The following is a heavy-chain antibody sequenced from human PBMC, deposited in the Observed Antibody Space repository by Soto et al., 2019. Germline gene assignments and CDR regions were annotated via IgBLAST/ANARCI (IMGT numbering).Heavy chain of an antibody. V-gene: IGHV3-23*01. CDR1: GVTFSSYS. Sequence: PGGSLRLSCAASGVTFSSYSMSWVRQAPGKGLELVSAISGSGGSTYYADSVKGRFTISRDNSKNTLYLQMNSLRAEDTAVYYCAKDPGYSSSWYRGDPWGQGTLVTVSS. D-gene: IGHD6-13*01. J-gene: IGHJ5*02. CDR3: AKDPGYSSSWYRGDP. CDR2: ISGSGGST.